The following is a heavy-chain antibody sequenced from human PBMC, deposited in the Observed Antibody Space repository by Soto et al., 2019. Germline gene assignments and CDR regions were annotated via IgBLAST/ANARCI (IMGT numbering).Heavy chain of an antibody. CDR3: AIGILGDAARLENYYYYGMDV. D-gene: IGHD1-1*01. Sequence: PGGSLRLSCAASGFTFSSYGMHWVRQAPGKWLEWVAVISYDGSNKYYADSVKGRFTISRDNSKNTLYLQMNSLRAEDTAVYYCAIGILGDAARLENYYYYGMDVWGQGXTVTVYS. CDR2: ISYDGSNK. V-gene: IGHV3-30*03. CDR1: GFTFSSYG. J-gene: IGHJ6*02.